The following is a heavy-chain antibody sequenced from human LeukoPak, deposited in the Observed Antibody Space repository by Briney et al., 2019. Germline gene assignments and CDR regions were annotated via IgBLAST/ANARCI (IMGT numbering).Heavy chain of an antibody. CDR2: IYYSGST. V-gene: IGHV4-59*01. J-gene: IGHJ4*02. CDR1: GGSISSYY. CDR3: ARVTGYMVEDYFDY. D-gene: IGHD6-13*01. Sequence: PSETLSLTCTVSGGSISSYYWNWIRQPAGKGLGWIGYIYYSGSTNYNPSLKSRVTISVDTSKNQFSLRLRSVTAADTAVYFCARVTGYMVEDYFDYWGQGTLVTVSS.